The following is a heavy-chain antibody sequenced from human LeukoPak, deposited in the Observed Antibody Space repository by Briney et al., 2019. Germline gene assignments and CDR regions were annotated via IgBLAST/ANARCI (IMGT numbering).Heavy chain of an antibody. CDR1: GFIFDDYG. Sequence: GGSLRLSCAASGFIFDDYGMSWVRQAPGKGLECVSGINWNGGSTGYADSVKGRFTISRDNAKNSLYLQMNSLRAEDTAVYYCARSQSRGYSYGPTKPYYFDYWGQGTLVTVSS. J-gene: IGHJ4*02. CDR3: ARSQSRGYSYGPTKPYYFDY. V-gene: IGHV3-20*04. CDR2: INWNGGST. D-gene: IGHD5-18*01.